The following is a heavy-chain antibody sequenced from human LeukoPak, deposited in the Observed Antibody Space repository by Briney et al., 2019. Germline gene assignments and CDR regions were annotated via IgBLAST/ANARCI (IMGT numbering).Heavy chain of an antibody. D-gene: IGHD3-10*01. CDR3: ARRITMVRGVIALWFDP. Sequence: SETLSLTCTVSGGSISSGSYYWSWIRQPAGKGLEWIGRIYTSGSTNYNPSLKSRVTISVDTSKNQFSLKLSSVTAADTAVYYCARRITMVRGVIALWFDPWGQGTLVTVSS. CDR1: GGSISSGSYY. J-gene: IGHJ5*02. CDR2: IYTSGST. V-gene: IGHV4-61*02.